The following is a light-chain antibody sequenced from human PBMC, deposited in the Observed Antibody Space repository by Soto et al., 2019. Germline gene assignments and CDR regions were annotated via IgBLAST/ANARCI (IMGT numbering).Light chain of an antibody. Sequence: DIQMTQSPSSLSAFVGDSVTFTCRASQGISNYLAWYHQKPGKVPKLLVYAASTLQSGVPSRFSGSGSGSEVTLTIRRLQPEDVGTYYCQHYHSPPFTFGPGTKLEIK. J-gene: IGKJ3*01. CDR1: QGISNY. CDR3: QHYHSPPFT. V-gene: IGKV1-27*01. CDR2: AAS.